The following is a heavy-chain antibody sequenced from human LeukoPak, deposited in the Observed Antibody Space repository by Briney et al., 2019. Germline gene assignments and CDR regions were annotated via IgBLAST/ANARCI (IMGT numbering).Heavy chain of an antibody. V-gene: IGHV3-30*02. Sequence: PGGSLRLSCAASGFTFSSYGMHWVRQAPGKGLEWVAFIRYDGSNKYYADSVKGRFTISRDNSKNTLYLQMNSLRAEDTAVYYCAKIRKIWFGETPDYWGQGTLVTVSS. CDR2: IRYDGSNK. D-gene: IGHD3-10*01. CDR3: AKIRKIWFGETPDY. CDR1: GFTFSSYG. J-gene: IGHJ4*02.